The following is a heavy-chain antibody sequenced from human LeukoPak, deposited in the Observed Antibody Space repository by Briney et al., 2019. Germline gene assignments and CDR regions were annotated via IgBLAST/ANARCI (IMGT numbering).Heavy chain of an antibody. J-gene: IGHJ4*02. CDR2: INPNSGGT. V-gene: IGHV1-2*02. CDR3: ARTYSSGWHAIYFDY. D-gene: IGHD6-19*01. Sequence: ASVKVSCKASGYTFTGYYMHWVRQAPGQGLEWMGWINPNSGGTNYAQKFQGRVTMTRDTSISTVYMELSRLRSDDTAVYYCARTYSSGWHAIYFDYWGQGTLVTVSS. CDR1: GYTFTGYY.